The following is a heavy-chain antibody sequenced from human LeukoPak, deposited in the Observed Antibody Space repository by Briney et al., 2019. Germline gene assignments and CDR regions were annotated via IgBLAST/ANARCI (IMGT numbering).Heavy chain of an antibody. J-gene: IGHJ4*02. CDR3: ARDRIVGATLDYFDY. CDR1: GGSISSYY. D-gene: IGHD1-26*01. V-gene: IGHV4-4*07. Sequence: PSETLSLTCTVSGGSISSYYWSWIRQPAGKGLEWIGRIYTSGSTNYNPSLKSRVTMSVDTSKNQFSLKLSSVTAADTAVHYCARDRIVGATLDYFDYWGQGTLVTVPS. CDR2: IYTSGST.